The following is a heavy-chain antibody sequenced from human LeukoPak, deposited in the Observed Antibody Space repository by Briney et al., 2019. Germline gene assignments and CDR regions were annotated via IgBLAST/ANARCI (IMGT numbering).Heavy chain of an antibody. V-gene: IGHV1-18*01. Sequence: GASVKVSCKASGYTFTSYGISWVRQAPGQGLEWMGWINAGNGNTKYSQKFQGRVTITRDTSASTAYMELSSLRSEDTAVYYCARDRGGYNPYYYYGMDVWGQGTTVTVSS. CDR3: ARDRGGYNPYYYYGMDV. D-gene: IGHD5-24*01. J-gene: IGHJ6*02. CDR1: GYTFTSYG. CDR2: INAGNGNT.